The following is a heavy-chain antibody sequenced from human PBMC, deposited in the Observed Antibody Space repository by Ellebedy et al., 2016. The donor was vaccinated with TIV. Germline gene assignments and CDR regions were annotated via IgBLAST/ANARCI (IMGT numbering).Heavy chain of an antibody. CDR2: ISSSSTYI. CDR3: AGPMVGVAGEIDY. V-gene: IGHV3-21*06. CDR1: KFTFSRYS. D-gene: IGHD6-19*01. J-gene: IGHJ4*02. Sequence: GESLKIFXAASKFTFSRYSMNWVRQAPGKGLEWVSSISSSSTYIYYADSVKGRFTISRDNTKNSLYLQMNSLRAEDTAVYYCAGPMVGVAGEIDYWGQGTLVTVSS.